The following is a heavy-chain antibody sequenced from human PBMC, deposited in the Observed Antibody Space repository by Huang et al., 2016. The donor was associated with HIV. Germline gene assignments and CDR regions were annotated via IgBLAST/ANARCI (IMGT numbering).Heavy chain of an antibody. CDR1: GYTFTSYG. J-gene: IGHJ4*02. Sequence: QVQLVQSGAEVKKPGASVKVSCKASGYTFTSYGISWVRQAPGQGLEWMGWISAYNGNTNYAQKLPGRVTMTTDTSTSTAYMELRRLRSDDTAVYYCARALAYYDILTNYYVRDYWGQGTLVTVSS. CDR3: ARALAYYDILTNYYVRDY. CDR2: ISAYNGNT. D-gene: IGHD3-9*01. V-gene: IGHV1-18*04.